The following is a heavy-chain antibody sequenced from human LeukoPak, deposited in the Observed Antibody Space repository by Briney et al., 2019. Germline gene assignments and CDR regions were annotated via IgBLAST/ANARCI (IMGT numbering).Heavy chain of an antibody. CDR1: GFIFSDHE. V-gene: IGHV3-48*03. CDR2: ISMNGDVQ. CDR3: ARDYSGADP. Sequence: RGSLRLSCTASGFIFSDHEMTWVRQAPGKGLGWISYISMNGDVQLYSASAKGRFTISRDDSENSLSLQMTSPRAEDTAVYFCARDYSGADPWGPGTLVTVSS. D-gene: IGHD2-15*01. J-gene: IGHJ5*02.